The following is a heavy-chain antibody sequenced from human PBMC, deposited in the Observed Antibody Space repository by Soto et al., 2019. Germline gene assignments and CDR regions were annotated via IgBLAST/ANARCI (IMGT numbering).Heavy chain of an antibody. Sequence: QVQLVQSGAEVKKPGASVKVSCKASGYTFTSYDINWVRQATGQGLEWMGWMNAKSGNTGNAQKFQGRVTITRNTSISTAHMELSSLRSGVTAVYYCARGASRTGVQPYLYYWGQGTLVTVSS. CDR2: MNAKSGNT. J-gene: IGHJ4*02. CDR3: ARGASRTGVQPYLYY. CDR1: GYTFTSYD. V-gene: IGHV1-8*01. D-gene: IGHD1-1*01.